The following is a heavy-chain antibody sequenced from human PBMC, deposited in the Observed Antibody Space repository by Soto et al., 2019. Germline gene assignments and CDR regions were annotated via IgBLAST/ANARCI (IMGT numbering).Heavy chain of an antibody. CDR2: IDPNDSYT. CDR1: GYSFTSYW. J-gene: IGHJ6*02. Sequence: GESLKISCKGSGYSFTSYWISWVRQMPGKGLERMGRIDPNDSYTNYSPSFQGHVTISADKSISTAYLQWSSLKASDTAMYYCATSGYARYYYYGMDVWGQGTTVTVSS. D-gene: IGHD5-12*01. CDR3: ATSGYARYYYYGMDV. V-gene: IGHV5-10-1*01.